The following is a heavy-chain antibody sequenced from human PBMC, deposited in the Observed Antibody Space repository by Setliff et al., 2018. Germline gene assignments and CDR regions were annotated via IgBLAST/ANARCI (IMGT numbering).Heavy chain of an antibody. V-gene: IGHV1-69*06. D-gene: IGHD6-25*01. Sequence: SVKVSCKASGGTFGDYGITWVRQAPGQGLEWMGGIILIFDRTKYAQKFQGRVTITADKSTSTAYMELSSLKSEDTAVYYCARAAGSLTSDEYFHHWGQGTLVTVS. J-gene: IGHJ1*01. CDR3: ARAAGSLTSDEYFHH. CDR1: GGTFGDYG. CDR2: IILIFDRT.